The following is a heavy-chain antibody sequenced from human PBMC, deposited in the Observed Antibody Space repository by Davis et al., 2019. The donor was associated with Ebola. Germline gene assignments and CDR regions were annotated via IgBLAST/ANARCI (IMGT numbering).Heavy chain of an antibody. V-gene: IGHV3-7*01. D-gene: IGHD3-16*01. CDR2: IQQDGREK. Sequence: GESLKISCAASGLTFSSYAMSWVRHAPGRGLEWVANIQQDGREKFYVDSVKCRFTIKRDNFKNTLYVQMKSLNSEDTAVYYCAKDRGGVGGVGYVLDVWGQGTTVTVSS. J-gene: IGHJ6*02. CDR3: AKDRGGVGGVGYVLDV. CDR1: GLTFSSYA.